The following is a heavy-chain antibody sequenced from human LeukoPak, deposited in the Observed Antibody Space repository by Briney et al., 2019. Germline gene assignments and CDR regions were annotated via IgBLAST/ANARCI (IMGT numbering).Heavy chain of an antibody. CDR1: GFTFSSYG. J-gene: IGHJ4*02. V-gene: IGHV3-30*02. D-gene: IGHD3-3*01. CDR3: ARGPGDGNYDFWSGYYSPEAGVGY. Sequence: PGGSLRLSCAASGFTFSSYGMHWVRQAPGKGLEWVAFLRYDGTNKYYADSVKGRFTISRDNSKNTLYLQMNSLGAEDTAVYYCARGPGDGNYDFWSGYYSPEAGVGYWGQGTLVTVSS. CDR2: LRYDGTNK.